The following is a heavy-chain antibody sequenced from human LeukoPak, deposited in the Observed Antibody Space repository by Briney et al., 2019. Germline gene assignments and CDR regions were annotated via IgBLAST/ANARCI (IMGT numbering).Heavy chain of an antibody. D-gene: IGHD3-10*01. J-gene: IGHJ6*02. CDR1: GGSISSYY. CDR2: IYTSGST. Sequence: PSETLSLTCTVSGGSISSYYWSWIRQPAGKGLKWIGRIYTSGSTNYNPSLKSRVTMSVDTSKNQFSLKLSSVTAADTAVYYCAREQVVYYGSGSYYNSYYYYGMDVWGQGTTVTVSS. CDR3: AREQVVYYGSGSYYNSYYYYGMDV. V-gene: IGHV4-4*07.